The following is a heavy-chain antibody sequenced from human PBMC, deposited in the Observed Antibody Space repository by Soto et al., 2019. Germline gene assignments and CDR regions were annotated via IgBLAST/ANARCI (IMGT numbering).Heavy chain of an antibody. J-gene: IGHJ2*01. CDR1: AYTLTRYG. Sequence: QVHLVQSGAEVKKPGASVKVSCKASAYTLTRYGITWVRQAPGQGLEWMGSISAYNANTNYAQKLQGRLTMTTDTSTSTAYMELRSLTSVDTAVYYCAREVFRYVDLWGRGTLVSVSS. D-gene: IGHD3-10*01. CDR2: ISAYNANT. CDR3: AREVFRYVDL. V-gene: IGHV1-18*01.